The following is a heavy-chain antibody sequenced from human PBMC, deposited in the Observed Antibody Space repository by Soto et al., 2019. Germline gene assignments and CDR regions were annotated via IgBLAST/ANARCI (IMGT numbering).Heavy chain of an antibody. CDR1: GGSISSGDYY. Sequence: PSETLSLTCTVSGGSISSGDYYWSWIRQPPGKGLEWIGYIYYSGSTYYNPSLKSRVTISVDTSKNQFSLKLSSVTAADTAVYYCVRYCSTTKCPFDYWGQGTLVTVSS. D-gene: IGHD2-2*01. CDR2: IYYSGST. V-gene: IGHV4-30-4*01. CDR3: VRYCSTTKCPFDY. J-gene: IGHJ4*02.